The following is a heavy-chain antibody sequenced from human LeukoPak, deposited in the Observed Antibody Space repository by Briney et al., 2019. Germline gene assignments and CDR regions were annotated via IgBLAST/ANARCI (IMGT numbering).Heavy chain of an antibody. Sequence: PGGSLRLSCAASGFTFSSYSMNWVRQAPGKGLEWVSYISSSSSTIYYADSVKGRFTISRDNAKNSLYLQMNSLRDEDTAVYYCARDDNWDYYDYYFDYWGQGTLVTVSS. CDR3: ARDDNWDYYDYYFDY. CDR1: GFTFSSYS. V-gene: IGHV3-48*02. D-gene: IGHD3-22*01. J-gene: IGHJ4*02. CDR2: ISSSSSTI.